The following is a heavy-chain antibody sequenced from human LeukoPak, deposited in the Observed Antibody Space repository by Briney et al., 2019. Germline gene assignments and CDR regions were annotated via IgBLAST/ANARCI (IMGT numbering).Heavy chain of an antibody. CDR3: AKDRDDYGDYTFDY. J-gene: IGHJ4*02. CDR1: GFTFSSYV. Sequence: GGSLRLSCVASGFTFSSYVMSWVRQTPGKGLEWVSTISGWGDRTYHADSVKGRFTISRDNFKNTLYLQMDSLRAEDTAVYYCAKDRDDYGDYTFDYWGQGTLVAVSS. D-gene: IGHD4-17*01. CDR2: ISGWGDRT. V-gene: IGHV3-23*01.